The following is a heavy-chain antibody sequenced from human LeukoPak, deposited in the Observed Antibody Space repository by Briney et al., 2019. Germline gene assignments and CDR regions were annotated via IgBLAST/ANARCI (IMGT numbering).Heavy chain of an antibody. V-gene: IGHV3-30*04. J-gene: IGHJ5*02. Sequence: GRSQTLSCAASGFTFSTYAMHWVRQAPGKGLEWVAVISYDGRQKYYADSVKGRFTISRDNPGNVMYLQMDSLRAEDTAVYYCLRTAQSGPTGWFDPWGQGTLVTVSS. CDR1: GFTFSTYA. D-gene: IGHD1-1*01. CDR2: ISYDGRQK. CDR3: LRTAQSGPTGWFDP.